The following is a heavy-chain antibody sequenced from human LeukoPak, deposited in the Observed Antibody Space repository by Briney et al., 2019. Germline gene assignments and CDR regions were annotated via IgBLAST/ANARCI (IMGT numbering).Heavy chain of an antibody. CDR3: ARDYDDILTTNYYYGMDV. CDR1: GFIVSSNY. J-gene: IGHJ6*02. Sequence: PGWSLRLSCAVSGFIVSSNYMSWVRQAPGKGLEWVSIIYSGGSTYYADSVKGRFTISRDNSKNTLYLQMNSLRAEDTAVYYCARDYDDILTTNYYYGMDVWGQGTTVTVSS. V-gene: IGHV3-66*01. CDR2: IYSGGST. D-gene: IGHD3-9*01.